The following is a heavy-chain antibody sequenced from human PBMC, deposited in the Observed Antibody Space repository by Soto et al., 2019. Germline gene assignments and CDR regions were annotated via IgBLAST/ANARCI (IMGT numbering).Heavy chain of an antibody. D-gene: IGHD2-21*02. CDR3: ARRRYCGNDCNHKNYYGMDV. CDR2: IIPVLTTT. CDR1: GDTFSSYT. V-gene: IGHV1-69*08. J-gene: IGHJ6*02. Sequence: QVQLVQSGAEVKMPGSSVKVSCRASGDTFSSYTVIWLRQAPGRGLEWMGRIIPVLTTTDYAQKFRGRVTITEDKSSKTVYREQTSLSSDDTHFYYCARRRYCGNDCNHKNYYGMDVWCQGTTVTVAS.